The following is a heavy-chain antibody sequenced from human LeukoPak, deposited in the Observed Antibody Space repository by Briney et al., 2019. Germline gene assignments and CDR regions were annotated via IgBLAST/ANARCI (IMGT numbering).Heavy chain of an antibody. CDR3: AKSAGGYYYYYMDV. D-gene: IGHD3-10*01. CDR1: GGSISSYY. CDR2: IYYSGST. J-gene: IGHJ6*03. V-gene: IGHV4-59*01. Sequence: SETLSLTCTVSGGSISSYYWSWIRQPPGQGLEWIGYIYYSGSTNYNPSLKSRVTISVEASKNQFSLKLSSVTAADTAVYYCAKSAGGYYYYYMDVWGKGTTVTVSS.